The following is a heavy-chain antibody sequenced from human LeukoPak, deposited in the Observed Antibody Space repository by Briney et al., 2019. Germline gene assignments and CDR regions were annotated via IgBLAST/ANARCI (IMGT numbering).Heavy chain of an antibody. Sequence: SGFXXXTYAMSWVRQAPGRGLEWVSAVSGSGGSTYYAGSVEGRFTISRDNSKNTLYLQMNSLRAEDTAVYYCAKEEGGTYFNNWFDPWGQGTLVTVSS. V-gene: IGHV3-23*01. D-gene: IGHD2/OR15-2a*01. J-gene: IGHJ5*02. CDR1: GFXXXTYA. CDR3: AKEEGGTYFNNWFDP. CDR2: VSGSGGST.